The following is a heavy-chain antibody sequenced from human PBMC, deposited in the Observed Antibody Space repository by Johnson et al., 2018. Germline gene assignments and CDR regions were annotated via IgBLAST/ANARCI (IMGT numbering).Heavy chain of an antibody. V-gene: IGHV4-31*02. CDR1: GDSISSDGYY. CDR3: GRSCRDITSGHAFDI. CDR2: IYYSGST. D-gene: IGHD3-10*01. Sequence: QVQLQESGPRLVKPSQTVSLTCTVSGDSISSDGYYWSWVRQRPGKGLEWIGYIYYSGSTYYNPSLERPFTMSVDTSKKQFSLKVTSVTAADTAGYYCGRSCRDITSGHAFDIWGPGTMVTVSS. J-gene: IGHJ3*02.